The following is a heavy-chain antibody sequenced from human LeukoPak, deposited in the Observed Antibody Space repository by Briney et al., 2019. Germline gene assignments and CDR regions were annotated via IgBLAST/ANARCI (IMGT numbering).Heavy chain of an antibody. CDR2: ISYDGSNK. D-gene: IGHD3-22*01. V-gene: IGHV3-30*18. J-gene: IGHJ4*02. CDR1: GFTFSNYG. CDR3: AKDLMEYYDSSGSE. Sequence: GRSLRLSCAASGFTFSNYGMHWVRQAPGKGLEWVAVISYDGSNKYYGDSVKGRFTISRDNSKNTLYLEMNSLRAEDTAVYYRAKDLMEYYDSSGSEWGQGTLVIVSS.